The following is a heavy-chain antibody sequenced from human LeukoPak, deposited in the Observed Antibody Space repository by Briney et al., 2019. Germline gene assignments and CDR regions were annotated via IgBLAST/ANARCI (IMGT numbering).Heavy chain of an antibody. D-gene: IGHD2-21*02. V-gene: IGHV4-34*01. CDR1: GVSFDDYY. Sequence: SETLSLTCAVSGVSFDDYYWSWVRQTPGKGLEWIGEINHSGYTNDSPSLKSRVTLSIDTSRKQFSLNLRSVTVADTGIYYCTRMTAGHDYWGQGTLVIVSS. CDR3: TRMTAGHDY. CDR2: INHSGYT. J-gene: IGHJ4*02.